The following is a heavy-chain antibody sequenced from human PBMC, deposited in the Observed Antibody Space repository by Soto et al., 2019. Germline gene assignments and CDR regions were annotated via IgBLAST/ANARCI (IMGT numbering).Heavy chain of an antibody. D-gene: IGHD6-13*01. CDR2: INPNSGDT. V-gene: IGHV1-2*04. CDR3: ARQQSGLDY. CDR1: GYTFTVYY. Sequence: ASVKVSCKTSGYTFTVYYMHWVRQAPGQGLEWMGWINPNSGDTNYAQKFQGWVTMTRDTSISTAYMELSRLTSDDTAVYYCARQQSGLDYWGQGTLVTVSS. J-gene: IGHJ4*02.